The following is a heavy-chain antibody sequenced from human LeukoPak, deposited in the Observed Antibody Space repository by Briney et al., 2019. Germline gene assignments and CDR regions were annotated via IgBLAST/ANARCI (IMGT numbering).Heavy chain of an antibody. J-gene: IGHJ4*02. Sequence: ASVKVSCKASGYTFTSYGISWVRQAPGQGLEWMGWISAYNGNTSYAQKLQGRVTMTTDTSTSTAYMELRSLRSDDTAVYYCARGDIVVVPAASFDYWGQGTLVTVSS. D-gene: IGHD2-2*01. CDR2: ISAYNGNT. CDR3: ARGDIVVVPAASFDY. CDR1: GYTFTSYG. V-gene: IGHV1-18*01.